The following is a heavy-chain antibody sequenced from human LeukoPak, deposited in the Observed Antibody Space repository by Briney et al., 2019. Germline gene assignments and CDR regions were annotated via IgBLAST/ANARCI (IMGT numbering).Heavy chain of an antibody. V-gene: IGHV1-69*13. J-gene: IGHJ6*03. CDR1: GYTFTSYA. CDR2: IIPISGTA. D-gene: IGHD2-2*01. Sequence: GASVKVSCKASGYTFTSYAISWVRQAPGQGLEWMGGIIPISGTANYAQKFQGRVTITADESTSTAYMELSSLRSEDTAVYYCASGTLIPAAGLYYYYMDVWGKGTTVTVSS. CDR3: ASGTLIPAAGLYYYYMDV.